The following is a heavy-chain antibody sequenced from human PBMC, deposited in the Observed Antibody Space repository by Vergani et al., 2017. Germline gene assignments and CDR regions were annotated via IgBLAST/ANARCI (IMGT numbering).Heavy chain of an antibody. J-gene: IGHJ6*03. CDR1: GYTFTGYY. CDR2: INPNSGGT. D-gene: IGHD5-24*01. V-gene: IGHV1-2*02. Sequence: QVQLVQSGAEVEKPGASVKVSCKASGYTFTGYYMHWVRQGPGQGLEWMGWINPNSGGTNYAKKFQGRVTMTRDTSISHAHMELSRLEADDTAVYYCASDGEMATIIPVYMDVWGKGTTVTVSS. CDR3: ASDGEMATIIPVYMDV.